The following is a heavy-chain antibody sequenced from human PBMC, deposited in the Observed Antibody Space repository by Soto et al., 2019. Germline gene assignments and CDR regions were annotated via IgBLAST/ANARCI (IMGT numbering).Heavy chain of an antibody. V-gene: IGHV3-74*01. CDR2: INSDGSST. J-gene: IGHJ4*02. D-gene: IGHD4-4*01. Sequence: LRLSCAASGFTFSSYWMHWVRQAPGKGLVWVSRINSDGSSTSYADSVKGRFTISRDNAKNTLYLQMNSLRAEDTAVYYCARVYSLSLDYSNWGNDFDYWGKGTLVTVYS. CDR3: ARVYSLSLDYSNWGNDFDY. CDR1: GFTFSSYW.